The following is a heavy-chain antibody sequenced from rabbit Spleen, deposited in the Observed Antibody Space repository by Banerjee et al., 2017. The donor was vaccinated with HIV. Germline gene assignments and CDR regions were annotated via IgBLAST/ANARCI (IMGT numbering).Heavy chain of an antibody. V-gene: IGHV1S45*01. Sequence: QEQLVESGGGLVKPEGSLTLTCTASGVSFSSNYYMCWVRQAPGKGLEWIACIDTGSSGFSYFASWAKGRFTCSKTSSTTVTLQMTRLTAADTATYFCARDTSSSFSSYGMDLWGPGTLVTVS. CDR1: GVSFSSNYY. D-gene: IGHD1-1*01. CDR3: ARDTSSSFSSYGMDL. J-gene: IGHJ6*01. CDR2: IDTGSSGFS.